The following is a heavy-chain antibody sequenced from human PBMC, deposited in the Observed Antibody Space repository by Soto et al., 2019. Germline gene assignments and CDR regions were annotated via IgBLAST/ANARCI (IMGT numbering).Heavy chain of an antibody. CDR1: VDSVSSNSAA. CDR3: ASSTVRYYDFWSGYYPSFNWFDP. CDR2: TYYRSKWYN. Sequence: SQTLSLTCAISVDSVSSNSAAWNWIRQSPSRGLEWLGRTYYRSKWYNDYAVSVKSRITINPDTSKNQFSLQLNSVTPEDTAVSYCASSTVRYYDFWSGYYPSFNWFDPWGQGTLVTVSS. V-gene: IGHV6-1*01. D-gene: IGHD3-3*01. J-gene: IGHJ5*02.